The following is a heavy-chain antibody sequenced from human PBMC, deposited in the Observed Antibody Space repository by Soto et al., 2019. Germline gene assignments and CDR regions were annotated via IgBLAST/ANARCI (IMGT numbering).Heavy chain of an antibody. Sequence: PSETLSLTCAVYGGSFSGYYWTWIRQPPGTGLEWIGEINHSGSTNYNPSLKSRVTISVDTSKNQFSLKLTSVTAADTAVYYCARVRGRLLRFDPWGQGTLVTVS. CDR3: ARVRGRLLRFDP. J-gene: IGHJ5*02. CDR2: INHSGST. D-gene: IGHD2-15*01. V-gene: IGHV4-34*01. CDR1: GGSFSGYY.